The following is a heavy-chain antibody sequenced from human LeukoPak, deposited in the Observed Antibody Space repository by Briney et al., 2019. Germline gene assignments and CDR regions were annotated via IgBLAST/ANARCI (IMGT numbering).Heavy chain of an antibody. CDR3: ARGLSSSSWYFAY. D-gene: IGHD6-13*01. V-gene: IGHV4-61*08. CDR2: VYYSETT. J-gene: IGHJ4*02. Sequence: PSETLSLTCAVSGGSISSGGYSWSWIRQPPGKGLEWIGYVYYSETTNYNPSLNSRVTISVDTSKNQFSLRLSSVTAADTAMYYCARGLSSSSWYFAYWGQGTLVTVSS. CDR1: GGSISSGGYS.